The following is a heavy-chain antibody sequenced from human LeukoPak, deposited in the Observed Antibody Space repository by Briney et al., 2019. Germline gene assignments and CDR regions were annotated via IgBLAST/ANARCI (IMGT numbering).Heavy chain of an antibody. CDR2: ISGSGGST. V-gene: IGHV3-23*01. CDR1: GFTFSSYA. CDR3: ARDRSIASDY. Sequence: GGSLRLSCAASGFTFSSYAMSWVRQAPGKGLEWVSGISGSGGSTYYADSVKGRFTISRDNSENTLYLQMNSLRAEDTAVYYCARDRSIASDYWGQGTLVTVSS. J-gene: IGHJ4*02. D-gene: IGHD6-6*01.